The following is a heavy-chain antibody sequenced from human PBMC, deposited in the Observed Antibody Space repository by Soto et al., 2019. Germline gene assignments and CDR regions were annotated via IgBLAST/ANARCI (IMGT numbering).Heavy chain of an antibody. Sequence: ASVKVSCKASGYTFTGYYMHWVRQAPGQGLEWMGWINPNSGGTNYAQKFQGRVTMTRDTSISTAYMELSRLRSDDTAVYYCARAPEFDYYDSSGYSVPYRYWGQGTLVTV. CDR3: ARAPEFDYYDSSGYSVPYRY. CDR1: GYTFTGYY. J-gene: IGHJ4*02. D-gene: IGHD3-22*01. V-gene: IGHV1-2*02. CDR2: INPNSGGT.